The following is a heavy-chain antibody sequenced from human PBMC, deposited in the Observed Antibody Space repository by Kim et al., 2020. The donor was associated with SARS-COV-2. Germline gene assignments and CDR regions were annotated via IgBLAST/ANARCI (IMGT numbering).Heavy chain of an antibody. CDR2: IYHGGST. D-gene: IGHD3-3*01. J-gene: IGHJ1*01. CDR3: ANYYENEYFQR. V-gene: IGHV4-4*02. CDR1: GGSITSSNW. Sequence: SETLSLTCVVSGGSITSSNWWSWVRQPPGKGLEWIGEIYHGGSTNYNPSLKSRVTISVDKPKNQFSLKMNSVTAADTAVYYCANYYENEYFQRWGQGTLVTVS.